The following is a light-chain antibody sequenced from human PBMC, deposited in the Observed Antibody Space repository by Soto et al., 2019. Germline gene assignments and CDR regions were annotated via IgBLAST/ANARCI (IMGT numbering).Light chain of an antibody. CDR3: QQFAGLWT. V-gene: IGKV3-20*01. J-gene: IGKJ1*01. Sequence: ENVLTQSPGTLSLSPGERATLSCRASQSVSSSYLAWYQQKPGQAPRLLIYGAFSRATGIPDRFSGSGSGTDFTLTISRLEPEDFAVYYCQQFAGLWTFGQGTKVEVK. CDR2: GAF. CDR1: QSVSSSY.